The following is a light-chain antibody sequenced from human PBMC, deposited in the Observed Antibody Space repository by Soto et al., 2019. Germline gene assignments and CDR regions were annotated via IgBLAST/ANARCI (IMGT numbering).Light chain of an antibody. Sequence: AIQMTQSPSSLSASVEDRVTITCRASQGIRNDLGWYQQNPGKAPKLLIYAASSLQSGVPSRFSGSGSGTDFTLTISSLQPEDFATYYCLQDYNYPYTFGQGTKVDIK. V-gene: IGKV1-6*01. CDR2: AAS. J-gene: IGKJ2*01. CDR1: QGIRND. CDR3: LQDYNYPYT.